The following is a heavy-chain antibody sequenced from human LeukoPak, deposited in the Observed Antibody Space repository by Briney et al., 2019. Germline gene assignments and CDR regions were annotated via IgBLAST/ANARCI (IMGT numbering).Heavy chain of an antibody. J-gene: IGHJ4*02. CDR2: ISAYNGNT. D-gene: IGHD3-3*01. V-gene: IGHV1-18*04. CDR3: ARPSLTYYDFWSGYYYYFDY. Sequence: GASVKVSCKASGYTFTGYYMHWVRQAPGQGLEWMGWISAYNGNTNYAQKLQGRVTMTTDTSTSTAYMELRSLRSDDTAVYYCARPSLTYYDFWSGYYYYFDYWGQGTLVTVSS. CDR1: GYTFTGYY.